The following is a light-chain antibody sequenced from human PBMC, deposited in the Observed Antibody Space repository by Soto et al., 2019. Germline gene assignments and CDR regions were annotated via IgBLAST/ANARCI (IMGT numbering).Light chain of an antibody. CDR1: QSLSDN. CDR3: QQYNNWPPVT. Sequence: IVMTQSPDTLAVSPGETVTLSCRASQSLSDNLAWYQQKPGQAPRLLIFRASSRATGVPARFSGSGFGTEFALTISTLQSEDFAVYYCQQYNNWPPVTFGGGTKVDIK. J-gene: IGKJ4*01. CDR2: RAS. V-gene: IGKV3-15*01.